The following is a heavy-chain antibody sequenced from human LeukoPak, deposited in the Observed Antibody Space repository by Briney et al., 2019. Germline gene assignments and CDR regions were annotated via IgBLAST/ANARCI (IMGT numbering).Heavy chain of an antibody. CDR1: GGSISSSSYY. J-gene: IGHJ5*02. CDR2: IYYSGST. V-gene: IGHV4-39*01. D-gene: IGHD6-13*01. CDR3: ARHAIAAAGWAPGNWFDP. Sequence: PSETLSLTCTVSGGSISSSSYYWGWIRRPPGKGLEWIGSIYYSGSTYYNPSLKSRVTISVDTSKNQFSLKLSSVTAADTAVYYCARHAIAAAGWAPGNWFDPWGQGTLVTVSS.